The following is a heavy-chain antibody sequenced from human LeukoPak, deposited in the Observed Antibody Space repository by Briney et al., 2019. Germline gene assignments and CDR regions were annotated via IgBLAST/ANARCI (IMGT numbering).Heavy chain of an antibody. V-gene: IGHV4-59*08. J-gene: IGHJ3*02. D-gene: IGHD1-26*01. CDR2: IYYSGST. CDR3: ARGRGYGGNYLRSFDI. Sequence: SETLSLTCTVSSGSISSYYWSWIRQPPGKGLERIGYIYYSGSTKNNPSLKTRVTISVDTSKNQFSLKLSSVTAADTAVYYCARGRGYGGNYLRSFDIWGQGTMVTVSS. CDR1: SGSISSYY.